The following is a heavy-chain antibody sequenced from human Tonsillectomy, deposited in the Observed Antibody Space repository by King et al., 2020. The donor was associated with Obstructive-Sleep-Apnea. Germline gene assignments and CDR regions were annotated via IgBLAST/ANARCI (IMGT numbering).Heavy chain of an antibody. V-gene: IGHV3-23*04. CDR3: AKPLSSVADY. J-gene: IGHJ4*02. D-gene: IGHD3-10*01. Sequence: VQLVESGGGLVQPGGALRLSWAASVFTVSHSSMSWVLQAPGKGLAGVSAISGICGSTYSADSMKGRFTISRDNSKNTLYLQMNSLRAEDTAVYYCAKPLSSVADYWGQGTLVTVSS. CDR1: VFTVSHSS. CDR2: ISGICGST.